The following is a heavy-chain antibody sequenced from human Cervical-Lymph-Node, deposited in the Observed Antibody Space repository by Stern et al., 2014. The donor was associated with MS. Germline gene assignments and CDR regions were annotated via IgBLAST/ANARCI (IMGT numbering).Heavy chain of an antibody. CDR1: GFTFSSHG. CDR3: AKASRTSMFDY. Sequence: EVQLLESGGNLVQPGGTLRLSCAASGFTFSSHGMSWGCHAPGPGLEWISTISNSGDGTYYGASVTGRFTISRDNSKNTVFLQMNSLRVEDTALYYCAKASRTSMFDYWGQGTLVTVSS. V-gene: IGHV3-23*01. CDR2: ISNSGDGT. J-gene: IGHJ4*02. D-gene: IGHD2/OR15-2a*01.